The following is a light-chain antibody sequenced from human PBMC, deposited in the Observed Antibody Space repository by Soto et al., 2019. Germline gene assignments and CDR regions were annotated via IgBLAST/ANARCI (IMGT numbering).Light chain of an antibody. J-gene: IGKJ4*01. CDR1: QSINDW. V-gene: IGKV1-5*03. CDR3: QQDDRYPLT. Sequence: DIQMTQSPSTLSASVGDRVTITCRASQSINDWLAWYQQKPGKAPKLLIYKASSLESGVPSRFSGSGFGAEFTLTISSLQPDDFATYYRQQDDRYPLTFGGGTKVEIK. CDR2: KAS.